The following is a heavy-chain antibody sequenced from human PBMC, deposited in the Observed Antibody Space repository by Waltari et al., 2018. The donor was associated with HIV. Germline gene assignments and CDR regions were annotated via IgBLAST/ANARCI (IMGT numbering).Heavy chain of an antibody. CDR1: GFNFDDYG. CDR3: ARDYGSGSYYNY. D-gene: IGHD3-10*01. Sequence: EVQLVESGGGVVRPGGSLRLSCVASGFNFDDYGISWVRQAPGKGGEWVYGIGWKGGSTGYADSGKGRFSISRDNAKNSLYLQMNSLRAEDTALYYCARDYGSGSYYNYWGQGTLVTVSS. V-gene: IGHV3-20*04. J-gene: IGHJ4*02. CDR2: IGWKGGST.